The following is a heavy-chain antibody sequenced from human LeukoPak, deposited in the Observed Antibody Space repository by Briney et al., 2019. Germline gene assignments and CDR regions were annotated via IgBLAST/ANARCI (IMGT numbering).Heavy chain of an antibody. J-gene: IGHJ5*02. CDR2: IYDNGGT. V-gene: IGHV4-59*01. Sequence: SETLSLTCTVSGGSISSYYWSWIRQPPGKGLEWIGYIYDNGGTNYNPSLKSRVTISVDTSKNQFSLNVTSVTAADTAIYYCARVDYYGSGSYNWFDPWGQGTLVTVSS. D-gene: IGHD3-10*01. CDR1: GGSISSYY. CDR3: ARVDYYGSGSYNWFDP.